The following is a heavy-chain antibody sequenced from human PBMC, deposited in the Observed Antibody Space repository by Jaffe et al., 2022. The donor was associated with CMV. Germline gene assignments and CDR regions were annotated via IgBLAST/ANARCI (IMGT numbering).Heavy chain of an antibody. CDR3: ARDRGAVAGIGWFDY. D-gene: IGHD6-19*01. Sequence: EVQLVESGGGLIQPGGSLRLSCAASGFTVSSNYMSWVRQAPGKGLEWVSVIYSGGSTYYADSVKGRFTISRDNSKNTLYLQMNSLRAEDTAVYYCARDRGAVAGIGWFDYWGQGTLVTVSS. CDR2: IYSGGST. V-gene: IGHV3-53*01. CDR1: GFTVSSNY. J-gene: IGHJ4*02.